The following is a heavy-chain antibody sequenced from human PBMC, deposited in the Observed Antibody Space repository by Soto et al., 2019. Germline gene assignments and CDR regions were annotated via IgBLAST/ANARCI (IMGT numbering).Heavy chain of an antibody. CDR2: INAANGDT. V-gene: IGHV1-3*01. CDR1: GYTFTSYG. D-gene: IGHD6-13*01. Sequence: ASVKVSCKASGYTFTSYGIHWVRQAPGQRLEWMGWINAANGDTKYSPKFQGRVTITRDTYASTAYMELSSLRSEDTAVYYCVRRHVSATGIDWFDPWGQGTLVTV. CDR3: VRRHVSATGIDWFDP. J-gene: IGHJ5*02.